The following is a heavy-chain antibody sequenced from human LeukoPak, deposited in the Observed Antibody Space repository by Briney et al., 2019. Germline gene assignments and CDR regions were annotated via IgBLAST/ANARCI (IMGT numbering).Heavy chain of an antibody. CDR2: ISGSGDVI. Sequence: GGSLRLSCAGSGFTFSDYISWIRQSPGRGLEWVAYISGSGDVIYYADSVKGRSTTSRDNAKNLVYLQMDSLRAEDTAVYSCARLPYYFDRWGQGTLVTVSS. J-gene: IGHJ4*02. V-gene: IGHV3-11*01. CDR1: GFTFSDY. CDR3: ARLPYYFDR.